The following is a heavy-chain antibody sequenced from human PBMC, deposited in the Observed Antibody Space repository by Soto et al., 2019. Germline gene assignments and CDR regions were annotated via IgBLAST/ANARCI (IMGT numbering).Heavy chain of an antibody. Sequence: SETLSLTCAVSGESINSSHGWNWVRQPPGKGLEWIGQISHSGSTNYNPSLTSRVTISVDKSKNHFSLKLTSVTAADTAVYYCAREYATLFDYWGQGTLVTVSS. D-gene: IGHD2-8*01. CDR1: GESINSSHG. CDR2: ISHSGST. CDR3: AREYATLFDY. V-gene: IGHV4-4*02. J-gene: IGHJ4*02.